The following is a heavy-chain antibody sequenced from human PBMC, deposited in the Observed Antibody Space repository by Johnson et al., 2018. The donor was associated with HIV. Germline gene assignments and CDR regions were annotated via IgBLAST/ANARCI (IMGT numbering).Heavy chain of an antibody. CDR2: VNWNGDST. CDR1: GFTFDDYG. CDR3: AKNNQVWGLLPVDAFDI. Sequence: VQLVESGGGVVRPGGSLRLSCAASGFTFDDYGMSWVRQAPGKGLEWVSGVNWNGDSTGYADSVKGRFTISRDNAKNSLYLQMNSLRAEDTALYYCAKNNQVWGLLPVDAFDIWGQGTLITVSS. D-gene: IGHD1-26*01. V-gene: IGHV3-20*04. J-gene: IGHJ3*02.